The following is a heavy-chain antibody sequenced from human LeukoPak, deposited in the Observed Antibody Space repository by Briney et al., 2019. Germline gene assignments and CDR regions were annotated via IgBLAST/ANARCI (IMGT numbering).Heavy chain of an antibody. CDR3: AREGVTKYYFDY. Sequence: SETLSLTCTVSGGSISSYYWSWIRQPPGKGLEWIGYIYYSGSTDYNPSLKSRVTISVDTSKNQFSLKLSSLTAADTAVYYCAREGVTKYYFDYWGQGTLVTVSS. J-gene: IGHJ4*02. CDR2: IYYSGST. D-gene: IGHD4-11*01. CDR1: GGSISSYY. V-gene: IGHV4-59*01.